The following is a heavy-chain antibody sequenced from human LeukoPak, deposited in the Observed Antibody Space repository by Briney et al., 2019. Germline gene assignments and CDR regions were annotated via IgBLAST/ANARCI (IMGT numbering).Heavy chain of an antibody. CDR2: ISSSSSYI. CDR3: ARDRNGAAPDYYNYYMDV. D-gene: IGHD1-1*01. CDR1: GFTFSSYW. Sequence: GESLRLSCAASGFTFSSYWMHWVRQAPGKGLEWVSFISSSSSYIYYADSVKGRFTISRDNAKNSLDLQMNSLRAEDTAVYYCARDRNGAAPDYYNYYMDVWGKGTTVTISS. V-gene: IGHV3-21*01. J-gene: IGHJ6*03.